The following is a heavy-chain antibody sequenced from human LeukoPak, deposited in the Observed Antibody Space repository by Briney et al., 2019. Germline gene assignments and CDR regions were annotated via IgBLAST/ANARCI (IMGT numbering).Heavy chain of an antibody. J-gene: IGHJ4*02. Sequence: SETLSLTCTVSGGSVSSGSYYWSWIRQPPGKGLEWIGYIYYSGSTNYNPSLKSRVTISVDTSKNQFSLKLSSVTAADTAVYYCARVVTYYYDSSGYYYAYYFDYWGQGTLVTVSS. CDR2: IYYSGST. CDR3: ARVVTYYYDSSGYYYAYYFDY. D-gene: IGHD3-22*01. CDR1: GGSVSSGSYY. V-gene: IGHV4-61*01.